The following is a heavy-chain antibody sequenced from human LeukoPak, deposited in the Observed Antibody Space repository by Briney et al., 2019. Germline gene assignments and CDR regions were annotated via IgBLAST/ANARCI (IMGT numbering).Heavy chain of an antibody. Sequence: PGRSLRLSCAASGFMFSSSGMHWVRQAPGKGLEWVAVIWYDGSNKYSADSVKGRFTISRDNSKNTLYLQMSSLRAEDTAVYYCAKRSGGYSGYDLDYWGQGTLVTVSS. CDR1: GFMFSSSG. J-gene: IGHJ4*02. D-gene: IGHD5-12*01. V-gene: IGHV3-33*06. CDR3: AKRSGGYSGYDLDY. CDR2: IWYDGSNK.